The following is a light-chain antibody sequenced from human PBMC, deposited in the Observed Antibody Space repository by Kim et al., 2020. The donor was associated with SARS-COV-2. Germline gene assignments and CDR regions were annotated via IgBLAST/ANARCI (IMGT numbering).Light chain of an antibody. J-gene: IGLJ3*02. CDR1: NIGSNS. CDR3: QVWDSSSDHWV. CDR2: YDS. Sequence: ARGKTARITCGGNNIGSNSVHCYQQRPGPAPVLVIYYDSDRPSGSPERFSGSNSGNTATLTISRVEAGDEADYYCQVWDSSSDHWVFGGGAKLTVL. V-gene: IGLV3-21*04.